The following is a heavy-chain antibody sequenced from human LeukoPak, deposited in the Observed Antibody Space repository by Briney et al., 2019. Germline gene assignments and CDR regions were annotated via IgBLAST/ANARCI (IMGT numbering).Heavy chain of an antibody. Sequence: ASVKVSCKASGYTFTSYDINWVRQAPGQGLEWMGWMNPNSGNTGYAQKFQGRVTMTRNTSISTAYMELSSLRSEDTAVYYCARGTSRLELDAFDIWGQGTMVTVSS. J-gene: IGHJ3*02. CDR2: MNPNSGNT. CDR1: GYTFTSYD. D-gene: IGHD1-1*01. V-gene: IGHV1-8*01. CDR3: ARGTSRLELDAFDI.